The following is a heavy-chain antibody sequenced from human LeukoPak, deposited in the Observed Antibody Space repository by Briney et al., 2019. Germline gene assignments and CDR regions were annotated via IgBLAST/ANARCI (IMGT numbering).Heavy chain of an antibody. CDR2: ISYDGSNK. CDR3: AKSGRGMDV. D-gene: IGHD6-25*01. V-gene: IGHV3-30*18. Sequence: PGRSLRLSCAASGFTFSSYGMHWVRQAPGKGLEWVAVISYDGSNKYYADSVKGRFTISRDNSKNTLYLQMNSLRAEDTAVYYCAKSGRGMDVWGQGTTVTVSS. J-gene: IGHJ6*02. CDR1: GFTFSSYG.